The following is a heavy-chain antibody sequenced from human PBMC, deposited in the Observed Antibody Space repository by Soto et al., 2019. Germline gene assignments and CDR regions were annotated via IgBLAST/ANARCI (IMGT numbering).Heavy chain of an antibody. CDR1: GGTFSSYA. Sequence: ASVKVSCKASGGTFSSYAISWVRQAPGQGLEWMGGIIPIFGTANYAQKFQGRVTITADESTSTAYMELSSLRSEDTAVYYCARTFYIVLVPAASPGSYYGMDVWGQGTTVTSP. CDR2: IIPIFGTA. CDR3: ARTFYIVLVPAASPGSYYGMDV. V-gene: IGHV1-69*13. D-gene: IGHD2-2*01. J-gene: IGHJ6*02.